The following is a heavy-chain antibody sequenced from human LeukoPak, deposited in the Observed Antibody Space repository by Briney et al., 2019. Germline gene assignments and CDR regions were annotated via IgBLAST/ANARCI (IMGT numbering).Heavy chain of an antibody. Sequence: SETLSLTCAVYGGSLSGYYWSWIRQPPGKGLEWIGEINHSGSTNYNPSLKSRVTISVDTSKNQFSLKLSSVTAADTAVYYCARCPSYYLFDYWGHGTLVTVSS. V-gene: IGHV4-34*01. CDR3: ARCPSYYLFDY. CDR1: GGSLSGYY. J-gene: IGHJ4*01. CDR2: INHSGST. D-gene: IGHD3-10*01.